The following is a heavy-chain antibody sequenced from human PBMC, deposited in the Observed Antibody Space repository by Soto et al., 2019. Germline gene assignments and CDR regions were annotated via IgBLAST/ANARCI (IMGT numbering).Heavy chain of an antibody. D-gene: IGHD5-18*01. V-gene: IGHV1-69*13. Sequence: ASVKVSCKASGGTFSSYAISWVRQAPGQGLEWMGGIIPIFGTANYAQKFQGRVTITADESTSTAYMELSSLRSEDTAVYYCGGYSYEPGAPFVYWGQGTRVTVSS. CDR3: GGYSYEPGAPFVY. CDR2: IIPIFGTA. J-gene: IGHJ4*02. CDR1: GGTFSSYA.